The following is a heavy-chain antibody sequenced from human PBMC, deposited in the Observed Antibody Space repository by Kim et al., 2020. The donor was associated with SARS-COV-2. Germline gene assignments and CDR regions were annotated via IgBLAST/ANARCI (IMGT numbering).Heavy chain of an antibody. V-gene: IGHV4-34*01. CDR2: INHSGST. Sequence: SETLSLTCAVYGGSFSGYYWSWIRQPPGKGLEWIGEINHSGSTNYNPSLKSRVTISVDTSKNQFSLKLSSVTAADTAVYYCARGIFTIFGVAQPIPFDY. J-gene: IGHJ4*01. CDR3: ARGIFTIFGVAQPIPFDY. CDR1: GGSFSGYY. D-gene: IGHD3-3*01.